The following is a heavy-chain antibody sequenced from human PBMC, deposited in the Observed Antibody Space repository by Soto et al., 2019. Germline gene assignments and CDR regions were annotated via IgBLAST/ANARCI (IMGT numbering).Heavy chain of an antibody. J-gene: IGHJ6*02. CDR3: VSGHAMDV. V-gene: IGHV3-7*01. CDR2: IKEDGSEK. CDR1: GLTFSSYC. Sequence: GSLRLSCGTSGLTFSSYCMNWVRQAPWKGLEWVANIKEDGSEKYYVDSVKGRFTISRDNVKNSLFLQMNSLRADDMAVYHCVSGHAMDVWGQGTTVTVSS.